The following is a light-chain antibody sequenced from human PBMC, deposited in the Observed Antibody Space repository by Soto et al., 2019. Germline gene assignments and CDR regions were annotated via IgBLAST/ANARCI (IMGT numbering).Light chain of an antibody. CDR1: QSISSN. Sequence: EIVMTQSPATLSVSPGERATLSCWASQSISSNLAWYQQKAGQAPRLLIYGASTRATGIPARFSGSGSGTDFTLTISRLEPEDFAVYYCQQRSHWPRTFGQGTKVDI. CDR3: QQRSHWPRT. V-gene: IGKV3-15*01. CDR2: GAS. J-gene: IGKJ1*01.